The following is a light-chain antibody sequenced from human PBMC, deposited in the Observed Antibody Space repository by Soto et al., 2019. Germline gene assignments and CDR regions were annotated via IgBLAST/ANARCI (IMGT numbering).Light chain of an antibody. J-gene: IGLJ1*01. Sequence: QSALTQPGSVSGSPGQSITISCTGTSSDAGAYNYVSWYQQHPGKAPKLMIYEVTNRPSRVSTRFSGSKSGNTASLTISGLQAEDEADYYCCSFTSGNTAYVFGTGTKVTVL. CDR2: EVT. V-gene: IGLV2-14*01. CDR1: SSDAGAYNY. CDR3: CSFTSGNTAYV.